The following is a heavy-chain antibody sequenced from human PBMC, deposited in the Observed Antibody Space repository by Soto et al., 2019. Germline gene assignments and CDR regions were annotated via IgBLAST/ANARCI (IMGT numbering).Heavy chain of an antibody. Sequence: QVQLVQSGAEVKKPGSSVKVSCKASGGTFSSYTISWVRQAPGQGLEWMGRIIPILGIANYAQKFQGRVTSTADKSTSTAYMEVRNFRSEDTGVYYCARGHYDILTGYYPFDYWGQGTLVTVSS. D-gene: IGHD3-9*01. CDR1: GGTFSSYT. J-gene: IGHJ4*02. CDR2: IIPILGIA. V-gene: IGHV1-69*02. CDR3: ARGHYDILTGYYPFDY.